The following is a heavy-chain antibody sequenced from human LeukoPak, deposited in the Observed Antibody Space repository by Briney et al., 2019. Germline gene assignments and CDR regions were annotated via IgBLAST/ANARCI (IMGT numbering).Heavy chain of an antibody. CDR2: IKQDGSET. CDR1: GFSFSNDW. V-gene: IGHV3-7*01. D-gene: IGHD3-3*01. CDR3: ARDFWGAYRVDYFDC. Sequence: GGSLRLSCAASGFSFSNDWMSWVRRAPGKGLEWVANIKQDGSETYSVDSVRGRFTISRDNAKNSLYLQMNSLRAEDTAVYCCARDFWGAYRVDYFDCWGQGTLVTVSS. J-gene: IGHJ4*02.